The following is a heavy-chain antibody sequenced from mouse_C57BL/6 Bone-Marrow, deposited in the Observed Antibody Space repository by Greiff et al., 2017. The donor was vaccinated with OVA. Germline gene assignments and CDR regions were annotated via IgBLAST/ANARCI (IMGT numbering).Heavy chain of an antibody. CDR3: ARDCDYDCYLDY. CDR1: GLSITTGNYR. CDR2: IYYSGTI. D-gene: IGHD2-4*01. V-gene: IGHV3-5*01. Sequence: DVKLVESGPGLVKPSQTVFLTCTVTGLSITTGNYRWSWIRQFPGNKLAWIGYIYYSGTITYNPSLTSRTTITRDTPKNQFFLEMNSLNAEDTATYYCARDCDYDCYLDYWGQGTTLTVSS. J-gene: IGHJ2*01.